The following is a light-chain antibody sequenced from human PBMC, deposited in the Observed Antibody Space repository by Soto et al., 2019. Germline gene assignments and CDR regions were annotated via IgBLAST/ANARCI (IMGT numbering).Light chain of an antibody. V-gene: IGKV1-5*01. CDR3: QQYNSYPLT. CDR1: QSMSSW. CDR2: DAS. Sequence: DIQMTQSPSSLSAVVGDRVTITCRASQSMSSWLAWYQQKPGKATKLLIYDASSLESGVPSRFSGSGSGTEFTLTISSLQPDDFATYYCQQYNSYPLTFGGGTKVEIK. J-gene: IGKJ4*01.